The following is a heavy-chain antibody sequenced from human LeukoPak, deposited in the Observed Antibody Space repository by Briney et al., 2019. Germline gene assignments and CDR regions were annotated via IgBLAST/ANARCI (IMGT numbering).Heavy chain of an antibody. V-gene: IGHV3-48*04. J-gene: IGHJ4*02. CDR3: ARDLGRDSYFAS. D-gene: IGHD5-24*01. CDR1: GFTFSPYP. CDR2: ISGPSDTI. Sequence: GGSLRLSCAASGFTFSPYPMNWVRQAPGKGLEWVSYISGPSDTIHYADSVKGRFTISRDNAKNSLYLQMNSLGAEDTAVYYCARDLGRDSYFASGGQEPLVTVSS.